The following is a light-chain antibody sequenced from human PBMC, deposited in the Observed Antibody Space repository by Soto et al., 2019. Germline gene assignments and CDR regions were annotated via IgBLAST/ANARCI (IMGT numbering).Light chain of an antibody. CDR1: SSHIGSKT. Sequence: QSVLTQPPSASGTPGQRVTISCSGSSSHIGSKTVNWYQQLPGTAPKLLIYRNDQRPSGVPDRFSGSKSGTSASLAISGLQSEDEADYYCAAWDDSLNGVVFGGGTKLTVL. CDR2: RND. J-gene: IGLJ2*01. V-gene: IGLV1-44*01. CDR3: AAWDDSLNGVV.